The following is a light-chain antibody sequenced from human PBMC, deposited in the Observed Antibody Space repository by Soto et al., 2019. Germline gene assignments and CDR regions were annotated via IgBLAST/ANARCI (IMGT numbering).Light chain of an antibody. J-gene: IGKJ1*01. Sequence: VMTQSPGTLSLSPGERATLYCRASHSMSNSNLAWYQHKPGQAPRLLIYGASTRATGIPDRFSGSGSGTDFTLTISRLEPEDFAVYYCQQYGSSPQTFGQGTKV. CDR1: HSMSNSN. CDR2: GAS. V-gene: IGKV3-20*01. CDR3: QQYGSSPQT.